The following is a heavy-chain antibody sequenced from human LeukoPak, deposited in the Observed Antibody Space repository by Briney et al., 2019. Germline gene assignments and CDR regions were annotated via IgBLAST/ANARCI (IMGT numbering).Heavy chain of an antibody. CDR3: ARDLQQWLVPYDALDI. CDR1: GFTFSSYS. D-gene: IGHD6-19*01. Sequence: PGGSLRLSCAASGFTFSSYSMNWVRQAPGKGLEWVSSISSSSSYIYYADSVKGRFTISRDNAKNSLYLQMNSLRAEDTAVYYCARDLQQWLVPYDALDIWGQGTMVTVSS. CDR2: ISSSSSYI. J-gene: IGHJ3*02. V-gene: IGHV3-21*01.